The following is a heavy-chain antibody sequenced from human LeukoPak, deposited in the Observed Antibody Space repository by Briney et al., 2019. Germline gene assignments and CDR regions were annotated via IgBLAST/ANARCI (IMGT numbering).Heavy chain of an antibody. V-gene: IGHV3-33*06. CDR1: GSTFSRYG. D-gene: IGHD1-26*01. J-gene: IGHJ4*02. CDR2: IWHDGSYE. Sequence: GGSLRLSCAASGSTFSRYGMHWVRQAPGKGLEWVAVIWHDGSYEYYADSVKGRFTISRDSSKSTLYLQMNSLRAEDTAVYYCAKDGVGATSLDCWGQGTLVTVSS. CDR3: AKDGVGATSLDC.